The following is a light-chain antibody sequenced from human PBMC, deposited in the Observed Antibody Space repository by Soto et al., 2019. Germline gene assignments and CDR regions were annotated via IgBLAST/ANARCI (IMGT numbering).Light chain of an antibody. CDR3: GSYTSISTYS. V-gene: IGLV2-14*01. Sequence: QSALAQPASVSGSPGQSITISCTGTSSDVGSHKYVSWYQHYPGKAPQLMIYEVSNRPSGVSNRFSGSKSGNTASLTISGLQAEDEADYYCGSYTSISTYSFGTATKVTVL. CDR2: EVS. CDR1: SSDVGSHKY. J-gene: IGLJ1*01.